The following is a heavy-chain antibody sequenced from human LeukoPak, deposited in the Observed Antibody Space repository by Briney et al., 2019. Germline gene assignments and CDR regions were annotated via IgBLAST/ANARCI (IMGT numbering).Heavy chain of an antibody. CDR1: GGSISSNNW. Sequence: NASGTLSLTCAVSGGSISSNNWWSWVRQPPGKGLEWIGEIYHSGSSNYDPSLRSRVTISVDKSKNQFSLRLSSVTAADTAVYYCARKVAMAPYYFDYWGRGTLVTVSS. V-gene: IGHV4-4*02. CDR3: ARKVAMAPYYFDY. CDR2: IYHSGSS. J-gene: IGHJ4*02. D-gene: IGHD6-19*01.